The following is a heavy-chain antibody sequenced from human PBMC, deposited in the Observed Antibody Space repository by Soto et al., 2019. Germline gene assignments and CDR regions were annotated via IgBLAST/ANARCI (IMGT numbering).Heavy chain of an antibody. D-gene: IGHD5-12*01. CDR2: IYYSGST. CDR1: GGSISSSSYY. V-gene: IGHV4-39*01. CDR3: AGYSGYDRGVGMDV. J-gene: IGHJ6*02. Sequence: PSETLSLTCTVSGGSISSSSYYWGWIRQPPGKGLEWIGSIYYSGSTYYNPSLKSRVTISVDTSKNQFSLKLSSVTAADTAVYYCAGYSGYDRGVGMDVWGQGTTVTVSS.